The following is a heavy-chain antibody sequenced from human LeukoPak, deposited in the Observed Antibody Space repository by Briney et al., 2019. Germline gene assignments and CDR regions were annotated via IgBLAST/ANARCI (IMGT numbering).Heavy chain of an antibody. CDR1: GFTFSSYG. CDR2: IRYDGSNK. Sequence: GGSLRLSCAASGFTFSSYGMHWVRQAPGKGLEWVAFIRYDGSNKYYADSVKGRFTISRDNSKNSLYLQMNSLRAEDTAVYYCARETDIVVVVAAKSRKYYFDYWGQGTLVTVPS. J-gene: IGHJ4*02. V-gene: IGHV3-30*02. CDR3: ARETDIVVVVAAKSRKYYFDY. D-gene: IGHD2-15*01.